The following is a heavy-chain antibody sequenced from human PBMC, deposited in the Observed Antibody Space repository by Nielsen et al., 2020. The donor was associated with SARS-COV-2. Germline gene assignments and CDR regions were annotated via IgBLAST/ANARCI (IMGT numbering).Heavy chain of an antibody. J-gene: IGHJ4*02. D-gene: IGHD1-26*01. CDR2: ISSSGGVR. Sequence: GESLKISCVGSGFTFTLFEMNWVRQAPGKGLEWVAYISSSGGVRFHGDSVRGRFTISRDNAKRSLYLQMGTLRTEDTAVYYCARRSGSYYDYWGQGTLVTVSS. V-gene: IGHV3-48*03. CDR3: ARRSGSYYDY. CDR1: GFTFTLFE.